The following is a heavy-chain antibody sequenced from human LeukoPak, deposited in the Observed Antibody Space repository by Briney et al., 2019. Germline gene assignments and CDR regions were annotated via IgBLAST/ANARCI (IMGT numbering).Heavy chain of an antibody. CDR1: GFTFSTYW. V-gene: IGHV3-74*01. CDR2: ISSDGSIT. CDR3: ARHLNYYLDY. D-gene: IGHD3-10*01. Sequence: GGSPRLSCAASGFTFSTYWMHWVRQAPGKGLVWVSRISSDGSITGYADSVKGRFTISRDNAKNTLYLQMNSLRAEGTAVYYCARHLNYYLDYWGQGTLVTVSS. J-gene: IGHJ4*02.